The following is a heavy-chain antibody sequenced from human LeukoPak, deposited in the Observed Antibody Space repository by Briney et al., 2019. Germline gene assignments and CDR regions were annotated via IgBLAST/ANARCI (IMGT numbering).Heavy chain of an antibody. J-gene: IGHJ6*02. CDR3: ARAEGDYLNYYGMDV. Sequence: PGGSLRLSCAASGFTPSSYSMNWVRQAPGKGLEWVSSISSSSSYIYYADSVKGRFTISRDNAKNSLCLQMNSLRADETAVYYCARAEGDYLNYYGMDVWGQGTTVTVSS. V-gene: IGHV3-21*01. CDR2: ISSSSSYI. D-gene: IGHD4-17*01. CDR1: GFTPSSYS.